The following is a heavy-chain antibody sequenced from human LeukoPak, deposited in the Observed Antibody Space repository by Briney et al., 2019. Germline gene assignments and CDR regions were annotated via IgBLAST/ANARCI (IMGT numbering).Heavy chain of an antibody. V-gene: IGHV1-69*04. Sequence: SVKVSCKASGGTFSSYAISWVRQAPGQGLEWMGRIIPILGIANYAQKFQGRVTITADKSTSTAYMELSSLRSEDTAVYYCARDAGGMAPFDYWGQGTLVTVSS. CDR3: ARDAGGMAPFDY. J-gene: IGHJ4*02. CDR2: IIPILGIA. CDR1: GGTFSSYA. D-gene: IGHD5-24*01.